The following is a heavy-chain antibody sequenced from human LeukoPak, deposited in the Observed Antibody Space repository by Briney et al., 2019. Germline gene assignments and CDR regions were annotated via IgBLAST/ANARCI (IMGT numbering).Heavy chain of an antibody. CDR2: IKPDGSGK. CDR3: ARVETSLVHYGMDV. V-gene: IGHV3-7*05. J-gene: IGHJ6*02. D-gene: IGHD3-3*02. Sequence: GGSLRLSCAASGLTFSSYWMSWVRQAPGKGLEWVANIKPDGSGKYYVDSVKGRFTISRDNAKNSLYLQMNSLRAEDTAVYYCARVETSLVHYGMDVWGQGTTVTVSS. CDR1: GLTFSSYW.